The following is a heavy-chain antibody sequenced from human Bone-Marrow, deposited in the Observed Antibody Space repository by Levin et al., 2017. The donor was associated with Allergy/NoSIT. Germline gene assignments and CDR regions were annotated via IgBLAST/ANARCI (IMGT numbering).Heavy chain of an antibody. J-gene: IGHJ2*01. Sequence: GESLKISCAASGFTFSIYAMGWVRQAPGKGLEWVSGVTASGKSTYYADSVKGRLIISRDNSKNTLSLQMNSLRADDTALYYCAKDLGGSELAWYFDFWGRGTLVTVSS. CDR3: AKDLGGSELAWYFDF. V-gene: IGHV3-23*01. CDR1: GFTFSIYA. CDR2: VTASGKST. D-gene: IGHD1-26*01.